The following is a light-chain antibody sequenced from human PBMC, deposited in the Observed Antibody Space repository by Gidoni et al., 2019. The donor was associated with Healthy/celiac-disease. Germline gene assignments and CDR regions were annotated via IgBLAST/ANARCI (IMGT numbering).Light chain of an antibody. J-gene: IGLJ1*01. V-gene: IGLV2-23*01. CDR3: CSYAGSSTYV. CDR1: SSDVGSYHL. Sequence: QSALTQPASVSGSPGQSITISCTGTSSDVGSYHLVSWYQPHPGKAPKLMTYEGSKRPSGVSNRFSGSKSGNTASLTISGLQAEDEADYYCCSYAGSSTYVFGTGTKVTVL. CDR2: EGS.